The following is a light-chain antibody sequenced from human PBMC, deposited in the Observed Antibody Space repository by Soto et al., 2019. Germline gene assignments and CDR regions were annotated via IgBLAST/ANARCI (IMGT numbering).Light chain of an antibody. CDR1: TRDVGGYNL. CDR2: EGT. CDR3: CSCASSSSYV. V-gene: IGLV2-23*01. J-gene: IGLJ1*01. Sequence: QSALTQPASVSGSPGQSITISCSGTTRDVGGYNLVSWYQQHTAKDPKLLIYEGTQRPSGVSSRFSGSKSGNTASLTISGLLAEDEADYYCCSCASSSSYVFGTGTKVTVL.